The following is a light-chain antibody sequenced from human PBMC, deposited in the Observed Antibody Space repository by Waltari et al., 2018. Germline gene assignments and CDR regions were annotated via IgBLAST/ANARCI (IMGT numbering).Light chain of an antibody. J-gene: IGLJ2*01. CDR2: EVS. CDR3: CSYTGGSSPVI. CDR1: NIHLGTNNF. V-gene: IGLV2-23*02. Sequence: QSALTQPAPVPGPPGHSFPIPCPGTNIHLGTNNFVPWYQQHPGKAPKLMIYEVSKRPSGISYRFSGSKSGDTASLTISGLQAEDEAEYYCCSYTGGSSPVIFGGGTKLTVL.